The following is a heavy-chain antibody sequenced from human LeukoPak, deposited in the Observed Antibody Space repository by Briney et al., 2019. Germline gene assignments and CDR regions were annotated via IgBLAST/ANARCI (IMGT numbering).Heavy chain of an antibody. CDR2: INHSGST. D-gene: IGHD2-21*01. V-gene: IGHV4-34*01. CDR1: GGSFSGYY. CDR3: ARHSSTHAFDY. J-gene: IGHJ4*02. Sequence: SETLSLTCAVYGGSFSGYYWSWIRQPPGKGLEWIGEINHSGSTNYNPSLKSRVTILIDTPKNQFSLKVSSVTAADTAVYYCARHSSTHAFDYWGQGTLVTVSS.